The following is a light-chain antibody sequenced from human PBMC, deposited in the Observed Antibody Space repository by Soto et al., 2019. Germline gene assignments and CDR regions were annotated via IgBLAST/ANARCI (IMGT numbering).Light chain of an antibody. V-gene: IGKV1-5*03. J-gene: IGKJ1*01. Sequence: DIQMTQSPSTLSASGGDRVTIPCRASQTINNQLAWYQQKPGKAPKLLIYKASTLKSGVPSRFSGSGSGTEFTLTISSLQPDDFATYYCQHYNSYSEAFGQGTKVDIK. CDR3: QHYNSYSEA. CDR1: QTINNQ. CDR2: KAS.